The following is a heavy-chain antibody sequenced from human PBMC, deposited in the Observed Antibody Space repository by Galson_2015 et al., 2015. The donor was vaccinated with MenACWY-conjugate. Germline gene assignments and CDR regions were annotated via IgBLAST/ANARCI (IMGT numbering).Heavy chain of an antibody. J-gene: IGHJ4*02. V-gene: IGHV3-33*01. CDR1: GFTFSTYV. D-gene: IGHD1-26*01. Sequence: SLRLSCAASGFTFSTYVMHWVRQAPAKGLEWVAVMWYDGSTEYYADSVRGRFTISRDNSKNTLYLQMNTLRAEDTAVYYCARESPVYSGNHYDYWGQGTLVTVSS. CDR3: ARESPVYSGNHYDY. CDR2: MWYDGSTE.